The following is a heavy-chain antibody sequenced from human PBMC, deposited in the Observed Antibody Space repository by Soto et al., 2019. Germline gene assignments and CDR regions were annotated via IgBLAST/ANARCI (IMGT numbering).Heavy chain of an antibody. V-gene: IGHV1-24*01. CDR1: GYTLTELS. D-gene: IGHD6-6*01. J-gene: IGHJ6*02. Sequence: ASVKVSCKVSGYTLTELSMHWVRQAPGKGLEWMGGFDPEDGETIYAQKFQGRVTMTEDTSTDTAYTELSSLRSEDTAVYYCATVPSRYYYYGMDVWGQGTTVTVSS. CDR2: FDPEDGET. CDR3: ATVPSRYYYYGMDV.